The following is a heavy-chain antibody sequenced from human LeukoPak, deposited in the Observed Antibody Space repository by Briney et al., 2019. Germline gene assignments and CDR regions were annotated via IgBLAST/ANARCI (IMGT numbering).Heavy chain of an antibody. Sequence: GGSLRLSCAASGFTFRNYAIKWVRQAPGKGLEWVAVISGSGGTTYYADSVKGRFTISRDNSKNTLYLQMNSLRAEDTAVYYCAKDHKGMRFKEFDYWGQGTLVTVSS. CDR2: ISGSGGTT. J-gene: IGHJ4*02. V-gene: IGHV3-23*01. CDR3: AKDHKGMRFKEFDY. CDR1: GFTFRNYA. D-gene: IGHD3-10*01.